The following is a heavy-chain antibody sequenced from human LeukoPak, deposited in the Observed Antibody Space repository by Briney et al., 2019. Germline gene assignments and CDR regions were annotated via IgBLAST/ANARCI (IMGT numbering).Heavy chain of an antibody. Sequence: GGSLRLSCAASGFTFNNYVMTWVRQAPGKGLEWVSYISSSGSTIYYADSVKGRFTISRDNAKNSLYLQMNSLRAEDTAVYYCARSGDSFFDYWGQGTLVTVSS. CDR1: GFTFNNYV. D-gene: IGHD2-21*02. CDR2: ISSSGSTI. V-gene: IGHV3-48*04. CDR3: ARSGDSFFDY. J-gene: IGHJ4*02.